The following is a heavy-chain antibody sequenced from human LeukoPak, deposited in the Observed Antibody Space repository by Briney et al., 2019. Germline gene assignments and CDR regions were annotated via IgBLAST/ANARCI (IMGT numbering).Heavy chain of an antibody. CDR1: GFTFSSYA. V-gene: IGHV3-23*01. D-gene: IGHD3-22*01. J-gene: IGHJ3*02. Sequence: GGSLRLSCAASGFTFSSYAMSWVRQAPGKGLEWVSAISGSGGSTYYADSVKGRFTISRDNSKNTLYLQMNSLRAEDTAVYYCASFHYDSSGYYFKSTDAFDIWGQGTMVTVSS. CDR2: ISGSGGST. CDR3: ASFHYDSSGYYFKSTDAFDI.